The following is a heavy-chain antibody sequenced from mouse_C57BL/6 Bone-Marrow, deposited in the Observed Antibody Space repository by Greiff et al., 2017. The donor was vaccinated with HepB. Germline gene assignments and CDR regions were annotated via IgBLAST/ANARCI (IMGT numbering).Heavy chain of an antibody. CDR3: ARVGDYGSSYDY. V-gene: IGHV5-12*01. Sequence: VQLKESGGGLVQPGGSLKLSCAASGFTFSDYYMYWVRQTPEKRLEWVPYISNGCGSTYYPDTVKGRFTISRDNAKNTLYLQMSRLRSEDTAMYYCARVGDYGSSYDYWGQGTTLTVSS. D-gene: IGHD1-1*01. CDR1: GFTFSDYY. CDR2: ISNGCGST. J-gene: IGHJ2*01.